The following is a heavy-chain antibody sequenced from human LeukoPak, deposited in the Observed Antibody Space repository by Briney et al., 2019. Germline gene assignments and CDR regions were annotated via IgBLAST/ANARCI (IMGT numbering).Heavy chain of an antibody. CDR3: ARATGTKVPPGY. Sequence: SETLSLTCAVYGGSLSGYYWSWIRQPPGKGLEWIGEINHSGRNNYNPSLKSRVTISVDTSKNQFSLKLSSVTAADTAVYYCARATGTKVPPGYWGQGTLVTVSS. J-gene: IGHJ4*02. V-gene: IGHV4-34*01. CDR2: INHSGRN. CDR1: GGSLSGYY. D-gene: IGHD1-7*01.